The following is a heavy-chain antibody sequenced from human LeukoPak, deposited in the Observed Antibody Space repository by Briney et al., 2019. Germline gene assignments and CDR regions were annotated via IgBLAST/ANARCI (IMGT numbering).Heavy chain of an antibody. Sequence: SETLSLTCAVYGGSFSGYYWSWIRQPPGKGLEWIGEINHSGSTNYNPSLKSRVTISVDTSKNQFSLKLSSVTAADTAVYYCARRGPFTVTTPSFDYWGQGTLVTVSS. J-gene: IGHJ4*02. CDR1: GGSFSGYY. CDR3: ARRGPFTVTTPSFDY. CDR2: INHSGST. V-gene: IGHV4-34*01. D-gene: IGHD4-17*01.